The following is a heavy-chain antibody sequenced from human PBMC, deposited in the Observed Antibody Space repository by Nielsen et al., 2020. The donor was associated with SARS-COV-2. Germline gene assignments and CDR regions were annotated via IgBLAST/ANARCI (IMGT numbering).Heavy chain of an antibody. V-gene: IGHV3-53*01. CDR2: IDSGGST. CDR1: GFTFSSYE. D-gene: IGHD4-11*01. CDR3: ARDSDYRVNGMDV. Sequence: GESLKISCAASGFTFSSYEMNWVRQPPGKGLEWVSVIDSGGSTFYADSVKGRFTISRDNSKNTLYLQMNSLRAENSAVYYCARDSDYRVNGMDVWGQGTTVTVSS. J-gene: IGHJ6*02.